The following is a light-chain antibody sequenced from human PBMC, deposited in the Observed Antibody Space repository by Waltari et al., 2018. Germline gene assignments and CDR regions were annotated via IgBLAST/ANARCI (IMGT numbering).Light chain of an antibody. CDR1: SSDVGAYKY. J-gene: IGLJ2*01. CDR3: ASRGASKV. Sequence: QSALTQPPSASGSPGQSVTISCTGTSSDVGAYKYVSWYQQHPGKAPKLLIYGVSKRAAGVPERFSGSKSGNTASLTVSGLQAEDEADYYCASRGASKVFGGGTKLTVL. V-gene: IGLV2-8*01. CDR2: GVS.